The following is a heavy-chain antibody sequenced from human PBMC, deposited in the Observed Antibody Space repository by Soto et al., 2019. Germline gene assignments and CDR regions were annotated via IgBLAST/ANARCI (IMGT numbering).Heavy chain of an antibody. Sequence: EVVLLESGGDLVAPGGSLRLSCAASGFDFSRYAMSWVRQAPGKGLEWVSSINGRGETTYYADPEQGRVIISKDMSKNTLFLQMNGLSAEDTALYFCVKDNTDRGDNSGLYGWADWGQGTLVTVSS. D-gene: IGHD6-25*01. CDR1: GFDFSRYA. CDR3: VKDNTDRGDNSGLYGWAD. V-gene: IGHV3-23*01. J-gene: IGHJ4*02. CDR2: INGRGETT.